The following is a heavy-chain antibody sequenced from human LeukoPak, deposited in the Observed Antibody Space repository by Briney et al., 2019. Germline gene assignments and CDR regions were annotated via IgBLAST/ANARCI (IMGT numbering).Heavy chain of an antibody. CDR2: IYYSGST. J-gene: IGHJ5*02. CDR3: ARTRLVVAATPIIWFDP. D-gene: IGHD2-15*01. V-gene: IGHV4-59*01. Sequence: SETLSLTCTVSGGSISIYYRSWRRQPPGKGLEWIGYIYYSGSTNYNPSLKSRVTISVDTPKNQFSLKLSSVTAADTAVYYCARTRLVVAATPIIWFDPWGQGTLVTVSS. CDR1: GGSISIYY.